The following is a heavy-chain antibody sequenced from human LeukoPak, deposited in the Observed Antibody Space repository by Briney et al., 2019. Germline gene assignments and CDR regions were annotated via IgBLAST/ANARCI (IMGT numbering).Heavy chain of an antibody. CDR2: IYYSGST. J-gene: IGHJ4*02. CDR3: TRGRVWGICRWPFDY. D-gene: IGHD3-16*02. Sequence: SETLSLTCTVSGGSISRYGYSWIRQPPGKGLEWIGYIYYSGSTNYNPSLKSRVTISVDTSKNQFSLKLSSVTAADTAVYYCTRGRVWGICRWPFDYWGQGTLVTVSS. V-gene: IGHV4-59*08. CDR1: GGSISRYG.